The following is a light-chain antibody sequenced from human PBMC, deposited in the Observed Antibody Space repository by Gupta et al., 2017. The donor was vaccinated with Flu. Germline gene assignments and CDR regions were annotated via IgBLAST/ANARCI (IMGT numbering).Light chain of an antibody. V-gene: IGKV3-15*01. CDR1: QSVSSN. CDR2: GAS. Sequence: EIVMTQSPATLSVSPGERATLSCRASQSVSSNLAWYQQKPGQAPRRLIYGASTRATGIPASFSGSGSGTEFTLTISSLQSEDFAVYYCQQYNNGPLYSFGQGTKLEIK. J-gene: IGKJ2*03. CDR3: QQYNNGPLYS.